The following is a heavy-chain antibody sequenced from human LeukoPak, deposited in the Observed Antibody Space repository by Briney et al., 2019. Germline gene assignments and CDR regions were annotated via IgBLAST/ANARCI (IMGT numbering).Heavy chain of an antibody. J-gene: IGHJ4*02. CDR1: GFTFSSYA. CDR3: AKAGYDFWSGYPYYLDY. CDR2: ISGSGGST. Sequence: GSLRLSCAASGFTFSSYAMSWVRQAPGKGLEWVSAISGSGGSTYYADSVKGRFTISRDNSKNTLYLQMNSLRAEDTAVYYCAKAGYDFWSGYPYYLDYWGQGTLVTVSS. D-gene: IGHD3-3*01. V-gene: IGHV3-23*01.